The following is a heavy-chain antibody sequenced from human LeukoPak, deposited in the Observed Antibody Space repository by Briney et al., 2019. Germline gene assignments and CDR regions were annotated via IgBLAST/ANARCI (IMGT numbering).Heavy chain of an antibody. Sequence: PGGSLRLSCAASGLTLSSNYMNWVGQAPGKGLEGVSAISGSGGRTYYADSVKGRFTISRDNSKNTLYLQMNSLRAEDTAVYYCAKGLGSPPFDYWGQGTLVTVSS. CDR3: AKGLGSPPFDY. CDR2: ISGSGGRT. CDR1: GLTLSSNY. V-gene: IGHV3-23*01. J-gene: IGHJ4*02. D-gene: IGHD3-22*01.